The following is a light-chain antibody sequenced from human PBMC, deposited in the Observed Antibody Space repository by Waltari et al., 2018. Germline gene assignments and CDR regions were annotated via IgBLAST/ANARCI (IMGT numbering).Light chain of an antibody. J-gene: IGKJ2*01. Sequence: RASQSLTLNYLTWAQQNPGQAPRLLIYDASSAAAGIPGRFSGSGSGTDFTLTISRLEPEDFAVYYCQQYESSVMYTFGQGTKLEIK. CDR3: QQYESSVMYT. CDR2: DAS. V-gene: IGKV3-20*01. CDR1: QSLTLNY.